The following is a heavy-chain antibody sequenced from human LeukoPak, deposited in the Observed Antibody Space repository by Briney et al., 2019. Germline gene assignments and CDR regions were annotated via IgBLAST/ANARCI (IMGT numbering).Heavy chain of an antibody. V-gene: IGHV4-39*01. CDR1: GASISGSSHY. CDR2: IYYSGIT. J-gene: IGHJ5*02. D-gene: IGHD2-15*01. Sequence: SETLSLTCTVSGASISGSSHYVWGWIRQTPGKGLEWIGSIYYSGITYYTPSLKSRLTISVDTSRNQFSLKLSSVSAADTAVYYCARYSGMGYRPGTYSTSWGQGTRVTVSS. CDR3: ARYSGMGYRPGTYSTS.